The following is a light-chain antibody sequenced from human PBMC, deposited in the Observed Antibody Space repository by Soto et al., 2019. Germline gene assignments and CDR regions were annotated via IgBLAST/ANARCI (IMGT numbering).Light chain of an antibody. Sequence: QSALTQPASVSGSPGQSITISCTGTRSDIGAYNFVSWYQQHPGEVPKLLLYDVNVRPSGVSDRFSGSKSGNTASLTISGLQAEDEADYYCPSLTTSTTVIFGGGTKLTVL. CDR2: DVN. J-gene: IGLJ2*01. V-gene: IGLV2-14*03. CDR3: PSLTTSTTVI. CDR1: RSDIGAYNF.